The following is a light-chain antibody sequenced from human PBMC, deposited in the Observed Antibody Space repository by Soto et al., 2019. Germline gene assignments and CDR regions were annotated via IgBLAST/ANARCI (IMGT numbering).Light chain of an antibody. V-gene: IGKV2D-29*02. CDR3: IQSTQLPPT. J-gene: IGKJ5*01. CDR1: QSLLHITGETF. Sequence: DVVMTQTPLSLSVAPGQPASISCKSSQSLLHITGETFLFWYLQKPGQSPQLLIYEVSTRVSGVPDRFSGSGSGTDFTLEISRVETDDVSIYYCIQSTQLPPTFGQGTRLGIE. CDR2: EVS.